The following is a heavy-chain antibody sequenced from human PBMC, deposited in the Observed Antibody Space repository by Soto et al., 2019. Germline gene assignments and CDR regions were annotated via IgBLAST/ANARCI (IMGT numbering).Heavy chain of an antibody. D-gene: IGHD1-26*01. V-gene: IGHV1-69*01. CDR1: GGTFSSYA. Sequence: QVKLEQSGAEVKKPGSSVKVSCKASGGTFSSYAISWVRQAHGQGLEWMGGIIPIFGTANYAQKFQGRVTITADESTSTPYMELSSLRSEDTSVYYCARPAHIVGSTGYFQHWGQGTLVTVSS. J-gene: IGHJ1*01. CDR3: ARPAHIVGSTGYFQH. CDR2: IIPIFGTA.